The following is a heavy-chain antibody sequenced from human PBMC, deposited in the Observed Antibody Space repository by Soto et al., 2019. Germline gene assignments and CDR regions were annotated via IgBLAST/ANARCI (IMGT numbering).Heavy chain of an antibody. CDR1: GGSISSSSYY. V-gene: IGHV4-30-4*08. D-gene: IGHD2-15*01. Sequence: SETLSLTCTVSGGSISSSSYYWGWIRRPPGKGLEWIGYIYYSGSTYYNPSLKSRVTISVDTSKNQFSLKLSSVTAADTAVYYCARVADCSGGRCYFSVDYWGQGTLVTVSS. CDR2: IYYSGST. CDR3: ARVADCSGGRCYFSVDY. J-gene: IGHJ4*02.